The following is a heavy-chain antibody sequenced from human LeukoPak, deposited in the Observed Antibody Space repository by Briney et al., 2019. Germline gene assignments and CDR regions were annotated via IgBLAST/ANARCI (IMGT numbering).Heavy chain of an antibody. V-gene: IGHV3-11*04. CDR1: GFTFSDYY. CDR3: ANFWSGHSPFDY. J-gene: IGHJ4*02. CDR2: ISSSGSTM. Sequence: GGSLRLSCAASGFTFSDYYMSWIRQAPGKGPEWVSYISSSGSTMYYADSVKGRFTISRDNAKNSLYLQMNSLRADDTAVYYCANFWSGHSPFDYWGQGTLVTVSS. D-gene: IGHD3-3*01.